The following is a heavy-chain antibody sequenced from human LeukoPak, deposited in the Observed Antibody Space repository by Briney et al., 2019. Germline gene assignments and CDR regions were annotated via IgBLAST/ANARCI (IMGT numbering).Heavy chain of an antibody. V-gene: IGHV4-59*12. J-gene: IGHJ4*02. CDR1: GDSFSSYY. Sequence: SETLSLTCTVSGDSFSSYYWSWIRQPPGKGLEWIGNIFYSGSTNYNPSLKSRVTISVDTSKTQFSLKLSSVTAADTAVYYCAREWYYDFWSGYSSDWGQGTLVTVSS. CDR3: AREWYYDFWSGYSSD. CDR2: IFYSGST. D-gene: IGHD3-3*01.